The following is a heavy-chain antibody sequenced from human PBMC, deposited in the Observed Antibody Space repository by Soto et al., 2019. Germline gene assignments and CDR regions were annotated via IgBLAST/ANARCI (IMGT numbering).Heavy chain of an antibody. CDR3: ARPDCSGGSCYGMDV. J-gene: IGHJ6*02. CDR2: IYPGDSDT. D-gene: IGHD2-15*01. CDR1: GYSFTSYC. V-gene: IGHV5-51*01. Sequence: PGESLKISCKGSGYSFTSYCIGWVRQMPGKGLEWMGIIYPGDSDTRYSPSFQGQVTISADKSISTAYLQWSSLKASDTAMYYCARPDCSGGSCYGMDVWGQGTTVTVSS.